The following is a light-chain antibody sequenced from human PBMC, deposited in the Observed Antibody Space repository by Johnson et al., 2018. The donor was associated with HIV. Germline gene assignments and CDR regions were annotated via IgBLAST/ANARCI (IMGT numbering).Light chain of an antibody. CDR3: GTWDTSLMAYV. CDR1: SANIGDNS. Sequence: QSVLTQPPSVSAAPGQKVTISCSGSSANIGDNSVSWYQQLPGTAPKLLIYENNKRPSGIPDRFSGSKSGTSATLGITGLKTGDEADYYCGTWDTSLMAYVFGTGTKVTVL. J-gene: IGLJ1*01. V-gene: IGLV1-51*02. CDR2: ENN.